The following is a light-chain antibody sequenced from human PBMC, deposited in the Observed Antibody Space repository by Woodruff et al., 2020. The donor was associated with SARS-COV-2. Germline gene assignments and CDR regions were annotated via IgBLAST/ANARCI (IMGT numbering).Light chain of an antibody. V-gene: IGLV2-14*01. CDR2: EVT. Sequence: PKLMIYEVTNRPSGVSNRFSGSKSGNTASLTISGLQAEDEADYYCSSYTSSSTLFGGGTKLTVL. J-gene: IGLJ2*01. CDR3: SSYTSSSTL.